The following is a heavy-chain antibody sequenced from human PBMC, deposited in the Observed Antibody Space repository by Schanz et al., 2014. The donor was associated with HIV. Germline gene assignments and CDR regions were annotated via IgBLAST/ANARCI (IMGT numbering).Heavy chain of an antibody. CDR2: IIPLFGAT. CDR3: ARGGLLNWYFDL. CDR1: GDSFSNLG. Sequence: QVQLVQSGAEVKKPGSSVKISCKASGDSFSNLGINWVRQAPGQGLEWMGGIIPLFGATNYAPKFQDRVTIIADEAASTAYMELNSLRSEDTAVYYCARGGLLNWYFDLWGRGTLVTVSS. V-gene: IGHV1-69*01. D-gene: IGHD3-16*01. J-gene: IGHJ2*01.